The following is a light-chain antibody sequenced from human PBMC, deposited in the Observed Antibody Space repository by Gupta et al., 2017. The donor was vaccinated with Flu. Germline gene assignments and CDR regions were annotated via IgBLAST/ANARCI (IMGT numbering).Light chain of an antibody. V-gene: IGKV1-39*01. Sequence: PYSLSTSVGDRVTITCRASQRISSYLNWYQQKPGKAPKLLIYAASRVQSGVPSRFSGSGSGTEFTLTISRQQPEDFATYYCQQRDSSPITFGGGTKVEIK. CDR2: AAS. CDR1: QRISSY. J-gene: IGKJ4*01. CDR3: QQRDSSPIT.